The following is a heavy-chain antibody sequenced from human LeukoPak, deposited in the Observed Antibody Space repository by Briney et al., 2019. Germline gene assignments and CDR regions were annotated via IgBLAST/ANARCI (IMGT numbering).Heavy chain of an antibody. V-gene: IGHV4-34*01. J-gene: IGHJ4*02. Sequence: SETLSLTCAVYGGSFSGYYWSWIRQTPLRGLEWLGQVNDSGSANYNPSLRSRVTMSVDTSKNQFSVKLTSVTAADTAVYFCASSYYDTVGFSPFDYWGQGTLVAVSS. D-gene: IGHD3-22*01. CDR3: ASSYYDTVGFSPFDY. CDR1: GGSFSGYY. CDR2: VNDSGSA.